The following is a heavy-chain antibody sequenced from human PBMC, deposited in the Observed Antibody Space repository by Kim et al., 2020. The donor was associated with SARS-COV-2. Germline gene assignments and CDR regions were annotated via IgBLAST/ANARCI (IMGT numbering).Heavy chain of an antibody. CDR1: GGTFSSYA. Sequence: SVKVSCKASGGTFSSYAISWVRQAPGQGLEWMGGIIPIFGTANYAQKFQGRVTITADESTSTAYMELSSLRSEDTAVYYCARDPHSIAAAGRDAFDIWGQGTMVTVSS. J-gene: IGHJ3*02. CDR2: IIPIFGTA. D-gene: IGHD6-13*01. CDR3: ARDPHSIAAAGRDAFDI. V-gene: IGHV1-69*13.